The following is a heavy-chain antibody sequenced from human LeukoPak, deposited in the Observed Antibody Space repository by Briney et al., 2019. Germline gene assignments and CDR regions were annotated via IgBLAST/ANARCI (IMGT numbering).Heavy chain of an antibody. J-gene: IGHJ4*02. V-gene: IGHV3-48*04. CDR3: AKDKQAYCSGGSCLYRFDY. CDR1: GFTFSSYS. CDR2: ISSSSSTI. Sequence: PGGSLRLSCAASGFTFSSYSMNWVRQAPGKGLEWVSYISSSSSTIYYADSVKGRFTISRDNAKNSLYLQMNSLRAEDTAVYYCAKDKQAYCSGGSCLYRFDYWGQGTLVTVSS. D-gene: IGHD2-15*01.